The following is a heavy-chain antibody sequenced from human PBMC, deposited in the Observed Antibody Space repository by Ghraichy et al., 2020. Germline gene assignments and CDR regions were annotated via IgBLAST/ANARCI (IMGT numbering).Heavy chain of an antibody. V-gene: IGHV3-33*01. CDR2: IWYDGSNK. D-gene: IGHD1-26*01. CDR3: AREGSVGATEWIGWFDP. CDR1: GFTFSSYG. J-gene: IGHJ5*02. Sequence: GGSLRFSCAASGFTFSSYGMHWVRQAPGKGLEWVAVIWYDGSNKYYADSVKGRFTISRDNSKNTLYLQMNSLRAEDTAVYYCAREGSVGATEWIGWFDPCGQGTLVTVSS.